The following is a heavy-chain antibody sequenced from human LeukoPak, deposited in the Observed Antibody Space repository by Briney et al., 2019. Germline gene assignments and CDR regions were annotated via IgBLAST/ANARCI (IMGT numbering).Heavy chain of an antibody. Sequence: GSSVKVSCKASGGTFSSYAISWVRQAPGQGLEWMGRIIPIFGTANYAQKFQGRVTITTDESTSTAYMELSSLRSEDTAVYYCASGSYYDFWSGYSRYYYYCMDVWGKGTTVTVSS. V-gene: IGHV1-69*05. CDR1: GGTFSSYA. J-gene: IGHJ6*03. CDR3: ASGSYYDFWSGYSRYYYYCMDV. CDR2: IIPIFGTA. D-gene: IGHD3-3*01.